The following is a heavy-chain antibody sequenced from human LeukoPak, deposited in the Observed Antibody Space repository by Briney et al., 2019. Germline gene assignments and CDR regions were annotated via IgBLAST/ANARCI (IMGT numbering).Heavy chain of an antibody. V-gene: IGHV1-18*01. CDR1: GYTFTSYD. J-gene: IGHJ4*02. Sequence: ASVTVSCKASGYTFTSYDINWVRQAPGQGLEWMGWISAYNGNTNYPQKLQGRVTMTTDTSTSTAYMELRSLISDDTAVYYCARGEFPDYWGQGTLVTVSS. CDR2: ISAYNGNT. CDR3: ARGEFPDY. D-gene: IGHD3-10*01.